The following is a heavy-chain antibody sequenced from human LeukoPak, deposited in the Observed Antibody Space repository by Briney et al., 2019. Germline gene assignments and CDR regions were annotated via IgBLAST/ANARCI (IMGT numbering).Heavy chain of an antibody. Sequence: ASVKVSCKASGGTFSSYAISWVRQAPGQGLEWMGWISAYNGNTNYAQKLQGRVTMTTDTSTSTAYMELRSLRSDDTAVYYCARDQVKIFGVVIIPFDYCPQATLVTVS. CDR3: ARDQVKIFGVVIIPFDY. V-gene: IGHV1-18*01. CDR2: ISAYNGNT. CDR1: GGTFSSYA. D-gene: IGHD3-3*01. J-gene: IGHJ4*02.